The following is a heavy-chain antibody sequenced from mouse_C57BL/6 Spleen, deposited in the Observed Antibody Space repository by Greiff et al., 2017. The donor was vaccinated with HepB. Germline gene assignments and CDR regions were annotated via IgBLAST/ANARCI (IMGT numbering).Heavy chain of an antibody. V-gene: IGHV1-42*01. Sequence: EVQLQQSGPELVKPGASVKISCKASGYSFTGYYMNWVKQSPEKSLEWIGEINPSTGGTTYNQKFKAKATLTVDKSSSTAYMQLKCLTSEDSAVYYCARSTPMDYWGQGTSVTVSS. CDR1: GYSFTGYY. J-gene: IGHJ4*01. CDR2: INPSTGGT. CDR3: ARSTPMDY.